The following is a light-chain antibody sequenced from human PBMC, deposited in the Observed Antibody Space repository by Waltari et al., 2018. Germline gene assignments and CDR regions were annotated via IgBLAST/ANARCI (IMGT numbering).Light chain of an antibody. CDR3: SSYTTGSTLVV. Sequence: QSALTQPASVSGSPGQSITISCPGTSSDVGGYDYVSWYQQHPGKAPKLMIYDVSNRPLGVSKRFSDSKSGNTASLTISGLQAEDEADYYCSSYTTGSTLVVFGGGTKLTVL. V-gene: IGLV2-14*03. CDR2: DVS. J-gene: IGLJ2*01. CDR1: SSDVGGYDY.